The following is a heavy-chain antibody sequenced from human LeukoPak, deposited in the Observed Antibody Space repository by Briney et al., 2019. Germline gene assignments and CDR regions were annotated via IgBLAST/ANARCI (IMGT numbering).Heavy chain of an antibody. J-gene: IGHJ4*02. Sequence: GGSLRLSCAASGFTFINCAMSWVRQAPGKGPEWVSTVSHSGGNTYHADSVKGRFAISRDNSKNTLYQQMDSLRAEDTAVYYCAKDSGGSAWPKYFDYWGQGSLVTVSS. D-gene: IGHD2-15*01. CDR1: GFTFINCA. V-gene: IGHV3-23*01. CDR2: VSHSGGNT. CDR3: AKDSGGSAWPKYFDY.